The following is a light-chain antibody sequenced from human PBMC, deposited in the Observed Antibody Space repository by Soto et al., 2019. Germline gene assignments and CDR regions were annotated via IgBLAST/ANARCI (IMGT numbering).Light chain of an antibody. V-gene: IGKV3-15*01. CDR3: QQYNNWPPIT. Sequence: EIVMTQSPATLSASPGERATLSCRASQSVSSNLAWYQQKPGQAPRLLIYGTFTRATGIPARFSGSVSGTEFTLTISSLQSEDFAIYYCQQYNNWPPITFGQGTRLEIK. J-gene: IGKJ5*01. CDR1: QSVSSN. CDR2: GTF.